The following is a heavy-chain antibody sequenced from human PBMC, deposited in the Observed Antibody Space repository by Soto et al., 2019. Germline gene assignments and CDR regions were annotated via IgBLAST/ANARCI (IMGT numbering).Heavy chain of an antibody. D-gene: IGHD1-1*01. Sequence: SETLSLTCTISGGSISTYYWSWIRQSPGKGLEWIGYISYLGNTNYNPSLKSRVTISVDTPKNQFSLKLSSVTAADTAVYYCAREHNSIPSTWGQGTLVTVSS. CDR1: GGSISTYY. V-gene: IGHV4-59*12. CDR2: ISYLGNT. J-gene: IGHJ5*02. CDR3: AREHNSIPST.